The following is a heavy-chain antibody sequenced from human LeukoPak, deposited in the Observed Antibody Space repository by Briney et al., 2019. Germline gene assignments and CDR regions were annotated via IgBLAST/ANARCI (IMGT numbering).Heavy chain of an antibody. Sequence: GGSLRLSCAGSGFTFSNYGIHWVRQAPGKGLNWVAGISYDGINKYYADYVKGRFTIFRDNSKNTLYLQMNSLRVEDTAVYYCAKDPHEKQWLGEGFDYWGQGTLVTVSS. CDR3: AKDPHEKQWLGEGFDY. CDR2: ISYDGINK. CDR1: GFTFSNYG. J-gene: IGHJ4*02. D-gene: IGHD6-19*01. V-gene: IGHV3-30*18.